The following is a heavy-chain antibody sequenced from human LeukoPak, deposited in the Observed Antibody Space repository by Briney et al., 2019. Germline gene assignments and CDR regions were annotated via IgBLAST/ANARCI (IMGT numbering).Heavy chain of an antibody. Sequence: SETLSLTCTVSGGSISSYYWSWIRQPPGKGLEWIGYIYYSGSTNYNPSLKSRVTISVDTSKNQFSLKLSSVTAADTAVHYCARRPYYDSSGYSYYYYYGMDVWGQGTTVTVSS. J-gene: IGHJ6*02. V-gene: IGHV4-59*08. D-gene: IGHD3-22*01. CDR1: GGSISSYY. CDR3: ARRPYYDSSGYSYYYYYGMDV. CDR2: IYYSGST.